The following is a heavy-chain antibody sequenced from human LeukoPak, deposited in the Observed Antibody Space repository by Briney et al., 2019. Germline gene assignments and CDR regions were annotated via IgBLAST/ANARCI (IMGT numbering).Heavy chain of an antibody. V-gene: IGHV4-39*01. Sequence: SETLSLTCTVSGGSISSSSYYWGWIRQPPGKGLEWIGSIYYSGSTYYNPSLKSRVTISVDTSKNQFSLKLSSVTAADTAVYYCARHASDGNSSSWYGAAYYYYYYYMDVWGKGTTVTISS. J-gene: IGHJ6*03. CDR2: IYYSGST. CDR3: ARHASDGNSSSWYGAAYYYYYYYMDV. D-gene: IGHD6-13*01. CDR1: GGSISSSSYY.